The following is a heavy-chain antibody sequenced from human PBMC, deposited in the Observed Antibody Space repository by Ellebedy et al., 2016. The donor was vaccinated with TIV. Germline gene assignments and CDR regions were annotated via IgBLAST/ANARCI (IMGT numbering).Heavy chain of an antibody. CDR1: GFTSSSFA. CDR2: ISAGGSSI. Sequence: GGSLRLSCAAPGFTSSSFAMHWVRQPPGKGLEWLSVISAGGSSISQADSVKGRFTITRDNSKNTLYAQMNRLTTEDTAVYYCAKGSSSGFNYDRVGFEYWGQGTVVTVSS. CDR3: AKGSSSGFNYDRVGFEY. J-gene: IGHJ4*02. D-gene: IGHD3-16*01. V-gene: IGHV3-23*01.